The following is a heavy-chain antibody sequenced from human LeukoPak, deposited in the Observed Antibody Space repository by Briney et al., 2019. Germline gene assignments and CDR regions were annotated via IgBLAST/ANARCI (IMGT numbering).Heavy chain of an antibody. CDR1: GYTFTGYY. J-gene: IGHJ5*02. V-gene: IGHV1-2*02. D-gene: IGHD6-6*01. CDR3: ARLTIAARPISWFDP. CDR2: INPNSGGT. Sequence: ASVKVSCKASGYTFTGYYMHWVRQAPGQGLAWMGWINPNSGGTNYAQKFQGRVTMTRDTSISTAYMELSRLRSDDTAVYYCARLTIAARPISWFDPWGQGTLVTVSS.